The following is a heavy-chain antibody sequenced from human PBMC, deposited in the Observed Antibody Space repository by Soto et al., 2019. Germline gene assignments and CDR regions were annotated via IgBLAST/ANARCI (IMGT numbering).Heavy chain of an antibody. D-gene: IGHD1-26*01. Sequence: QVQLVQSGAEVKKPGASVKVSCKASGYTFTSYGISWVRQAPGQGLEWMGRISAYNGNTNYAQKLQGRVTMTTDTSTSTADVELRSLRSDDTAVYYCARVVGALGHWFDPWGQGTLVTVSS. V-gene: IGHV1-18*01. J-gene: IGHJ5*02. CDR3: ARVVGALGHWFDP. CDR2: ISAYNGNT. CDR1: GYTFTSYG.